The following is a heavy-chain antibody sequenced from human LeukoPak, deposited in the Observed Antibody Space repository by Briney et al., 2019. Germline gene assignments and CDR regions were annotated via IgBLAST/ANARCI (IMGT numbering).Heavy chain of an antibody. CDR3: AKAPRGYFDWLLYFDY. J-gene: IGHJ4*02. Sequence: GGSLRLSCAASGFIFSGYAMNWVRQAPGKGLEWVSPISGGAVNTYYADSVKGRFTISRDNSKNALYVQMNSLRAEDTAVYYCAKAPRGYFDWLLYFDYWGQGTLVTVSS. CDR1: GFIFSGYA. D-gene: IGHD3-9*01. V-gene: IGHV3-23*01. CDR2: ISGGAVNT.